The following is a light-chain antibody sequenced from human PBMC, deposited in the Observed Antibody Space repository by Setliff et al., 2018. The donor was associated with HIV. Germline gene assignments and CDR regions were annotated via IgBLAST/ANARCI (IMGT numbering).Light chain of an antibody. CDR3: CSYVSGDTWI. CDR2: DVN. J-gene: IGLJ2*01. V-gene: IGLV2-23*02. CDR1: ATDVGNYES. Sequence: GSPGQSITISRTGSATDVGNYESVSWYQHHPGEVPKLIIYDVNKRPSGISNRFSGSKTGNSASLTISGLHTEDEADYYCCSYVSGDTWIFGGGTKVTVL.